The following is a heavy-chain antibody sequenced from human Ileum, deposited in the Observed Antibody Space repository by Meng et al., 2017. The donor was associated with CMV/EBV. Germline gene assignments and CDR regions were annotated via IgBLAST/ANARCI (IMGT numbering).Heavy chain of an antibody. CDR1: GFILSSYS. J-gene: IGHJ6*02. D-gene: IGHD3-3*01. V-gene: IGHV3-21*01. CDR2: ISSSGSYI. CDR3: ARAGGIYDFPDV. Sequence: GESLKISCAASGFILSSYSMNWVRQAPGKGLEWVSSISSSGSYIYYADSLKGRFTISRDNAKNSLYLQMNSLRVEDTAVYYCARAGGIYDFPDVWGHGTTVTVSS.